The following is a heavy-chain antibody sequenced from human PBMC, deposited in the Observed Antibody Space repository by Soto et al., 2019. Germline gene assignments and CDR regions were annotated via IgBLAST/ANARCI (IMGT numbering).Heavy chain of an antibody. CDR2: IWHDGSKT. CDR3: ARETYFSDNGRLDY. D-gene: IGHD2-15*01. Sequence: QVQLEESGGGVVQPGRSLRLSCAASGFTFRTYGMHWVRQAPGKGLEWVAIIWHDGSKTYYGDSVKGRFTVSRDNSKDMLYLQMNSLRAEDTGFYYCARETYFSDNGRLDYWGQGIRVTVSS. V-gene: IGHV3-33*01. J-gene: IGHJ4*02. CDR1: GFTFRTYG.